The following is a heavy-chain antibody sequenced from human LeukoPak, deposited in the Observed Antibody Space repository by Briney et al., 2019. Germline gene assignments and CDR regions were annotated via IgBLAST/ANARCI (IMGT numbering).Heavy chain of an antibody. CDR2: INHSGST. CDR3: ARGGYYGSGSYYIFDY. CDR1: GGSFSGYY. D-gene: IGHD3-10*01. V-gene: IGHV4-34*01. J-gene: IGHJ4*02. Sequence: SETLSLTCAVYGGSFSGYYWSWIRQPPGKGLEWIGEINHSGSTNYNPSLKSRVTISVDTSKNQFSLKPSSVTAADTAVYYCARGGYYGSGSYYIFDYWGQGTLVTVSS.